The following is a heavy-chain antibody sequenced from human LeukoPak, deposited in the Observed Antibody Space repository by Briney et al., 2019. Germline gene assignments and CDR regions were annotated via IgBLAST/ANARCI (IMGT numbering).Heavy chain of an antibody. CDR2: IYHYGTT. J-gene: IGHJ4*02. CDR1: GASISSNNW. CDR3: ARGPSVAAHLDY. Sequence: SETLSLTCAVSGASISSNNWWTWVRQAPGKGLEWIEEIYHYGTTNYNPSLKGRVTLSVDKSKNQFSLNLNSVTAADTAVYYCARGPSVAAHLDYWGQGTLVTVSS. D-gene: IGHD5-12*01. V-gene: IGHV4-4*02.